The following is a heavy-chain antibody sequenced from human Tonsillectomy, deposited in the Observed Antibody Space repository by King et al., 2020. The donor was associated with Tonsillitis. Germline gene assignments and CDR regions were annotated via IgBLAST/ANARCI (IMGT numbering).Heavy chain of an antibody. D-gene: IGHD2/OR15-2a*01. Sequence: QLQESGPGLVKPSETLSLTCTVSGGSISSSSYYWGWIRQPPGEGLEWIGSIYYSGSTYYNPSLKSRVTISVDTSKNQFSLKPSSVTAADTAVYYCARSRDLFRAFDIWGQGTMVTVSS. V-gene: IGHV4-39*07. CDR1: GGSISSSSYY. CDR3: ARSRDLFRAFDI. CDR2: IYYSGST. J-gene: IGHJ3*02.